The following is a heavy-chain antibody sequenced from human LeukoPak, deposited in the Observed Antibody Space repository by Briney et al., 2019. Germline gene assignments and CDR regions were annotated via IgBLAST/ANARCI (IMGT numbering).Heavy chain of an antibody. CDR2: IIPIFGTA. J-gene: IGHJ6*02. Sequence: SVKVSCKASGGTFSSYAISWVRQAPGQGLEWMGWIIPIFGTANYAQKFQGRVTITADESTSTAYMELSSLRSEDTAVYYCAREAVAGPYYYYGMDVWGQGTTVTVSS. CDR3: AREAVAGPYYYYGMDV. D-gene: IGHD6-19*01. CDR1: GGTFSSYA. V-gene: IGHV1-69*01.